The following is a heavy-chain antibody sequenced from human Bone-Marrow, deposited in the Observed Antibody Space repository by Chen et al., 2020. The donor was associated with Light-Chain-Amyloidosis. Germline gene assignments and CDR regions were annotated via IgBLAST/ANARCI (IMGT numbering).Heavy chain of an antibody. Sequence: EVQLEQSGPEVKKPGESLKISCKGSGYTFPNYWIGWVRQMPGKGLGWMGVIYPDDADASYSPSFECQVPIAAVKSITTAYLRWRRMKASYTAMYYCARWRYGYNFDYWGQGTLVTVSS. D-gene: IGHD5-12*01. J-gene: IGHJ4*02. CDR2: IYPDDADA. CDR1: GYTFPNYW. CDR3: ARWRYGYNFDY. V-gene: IGHV5-51*01.